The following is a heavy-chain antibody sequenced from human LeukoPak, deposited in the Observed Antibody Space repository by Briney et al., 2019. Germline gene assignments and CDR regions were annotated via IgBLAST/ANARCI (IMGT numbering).Heavy chain of an antibody. J-gene: IGHJ4*02. CDR3: ARGWPLRYFVY. Sequence: SETLSLTCAVYGGSFSGYYWSWIRQPPGKGLEWIGEINHSGSTNYNPSLKSRVTISVDTSKNQFSLKLSSVTAADTAVYYCARGWPLRYFVYWGQGTLVTVSS. CDR1: GGSFSGYY. V-gene: IGHV4-34*01. D-gene: IGHD3-9*01. CDR2: INHSGST.